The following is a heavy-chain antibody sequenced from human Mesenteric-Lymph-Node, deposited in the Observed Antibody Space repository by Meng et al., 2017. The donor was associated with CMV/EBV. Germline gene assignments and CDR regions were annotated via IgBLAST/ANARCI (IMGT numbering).Heavy chain of an antibody. CDR1: GFTFSNAW. D-gene: IGHD1-26*01. V-gene: IGHV3-15*01. CDR3: TRGYSGLAVYAFDI. J-gene: IGHJ3*02. CDR2: IKSKTDGGTT. Sequence: GESLKISCAASGFTFSNAWMSWVRQAPGKGLEWVGRIKSKTDGGTTDYAAPVKGRFTISRDDSKNSLYLQMNSLKTEDTAIYYCTRGYSGLAVYAFDIWGQGTMVTVSS.